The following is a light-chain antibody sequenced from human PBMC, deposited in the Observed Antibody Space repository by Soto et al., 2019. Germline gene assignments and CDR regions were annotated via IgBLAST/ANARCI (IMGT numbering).Light chain of an antibody. CDR3: QQANSFPLT. CDR2: GAS. CDR1: QDISAW. Sequence: DIQMTQSPPSVSASVGDRVTITCRASQDISAWLAWYQQKPGKATKLLIHGASNLQSGVPSRFSGSGSGTDFTLTITSLQPEDFATYFCQQANSFPLTFGGGTKVEIK. J-gene: IGKJ4*01. V-gene: IGKV1-12*01.